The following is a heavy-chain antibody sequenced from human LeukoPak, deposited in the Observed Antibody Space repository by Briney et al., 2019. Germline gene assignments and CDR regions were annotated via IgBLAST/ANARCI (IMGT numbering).Heavy chain of an antibody. CDR3: TTRRQDGW. Sequence: GSLRLSCVGSGFTFSDAWMSWVRQAPGKGLEWVGRIKSKSDGGTIDYAAPVKGRFTISRDDSRNTLYLQMNSLKTEDTAVYYCTTRRQDGWWGQGTLVTVS. CDR2: IKSKSDGGTI. J-gene: IGHJ4*02. D-gene: IGHD2-15*01. V-gene: IGHV3-15*01. CDR1: GFTFSDAW.